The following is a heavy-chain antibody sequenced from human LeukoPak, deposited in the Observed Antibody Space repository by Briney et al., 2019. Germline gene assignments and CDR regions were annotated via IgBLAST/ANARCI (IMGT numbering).Heavy chain of an antibody. Sequence: PSETLSLTCTVSGGSISSYYWSWIRQPPGKELEWIGYIYYSGSTNYNPSLKSRVTISVDTSKNQSSLKLSSVTAADTAVYYCARVPAATYYFDYWGQGTLVTVSS. V-gene: IGHV4-59*01. D-gene: IGHD2-2*01. CDR3: ARVPAATYYFDY. CDR2: IYYSGST. CDR1: GGSISSYY. J-gene: IGHJ4*02.